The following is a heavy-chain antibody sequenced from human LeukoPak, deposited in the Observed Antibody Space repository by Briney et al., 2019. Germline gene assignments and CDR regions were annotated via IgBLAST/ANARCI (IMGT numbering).Heavy chain of an antibody. Sequence: SVKVSCKASGGTFSSYAISWVRQAPGQGLEWMGGIIPIFGTANYAQKFQGRVTITADESTSTAYMELSSLRSEDTAVYYCASTINSGYDFHYYFDYWGQGTLVTVSS. J-gene: IGHJ4*02. V-gene: IGHV1-69*13. D-gene: IGHD5-12*01. CDR1: GGTFSSYA. CDR3: ASTINSGYDFHYYFDY. CDR2: IIPIFGTA.